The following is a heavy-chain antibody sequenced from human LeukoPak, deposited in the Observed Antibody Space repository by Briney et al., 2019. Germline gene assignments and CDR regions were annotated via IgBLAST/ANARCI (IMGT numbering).Heavy chain of an antibody. D-gene: IGHD1-26*01. CDR2: IYTSGST. CDR1: GGSISSYY. V-gene: IGHV4-4*07. J-gene: IGHJ2*01. CDR3: ARGGWSGSSHWFFDL. Sequence: SETLSLTCTVSGGSISSYYWSWIRQPAGKGLEWIGRIYTSGSTDYNPSLRGRVTMSVDTSKNQFSLKLTSVTAADTAVYYCARGGWSGSSHWFFDLWGRGTLVIVSS.